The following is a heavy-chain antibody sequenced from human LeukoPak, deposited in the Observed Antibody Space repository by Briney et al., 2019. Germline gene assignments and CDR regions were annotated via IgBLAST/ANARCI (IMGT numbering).Heavy chain of an antibody. CDR1: GFTFSGYW. Sequence: GGSLRLSCAASGFTFSGYWMNWVRQAPGKGLEWVGRIKSKTDGGTTDYAAPVKGRFTISRDDSKNTLYLQMNSLKTEDTAVYYCTTDPGSQYYYDSSGYCDFDYWGQGTLVTVSS. CDR3: TTDPGSQYYYDSSGYCDFDY. J-gene: IGHJ4*02. CDR2: IKSKTDGGTT. V-gene: IGHV3-15*07. D-gene: IGHD3-22*01.